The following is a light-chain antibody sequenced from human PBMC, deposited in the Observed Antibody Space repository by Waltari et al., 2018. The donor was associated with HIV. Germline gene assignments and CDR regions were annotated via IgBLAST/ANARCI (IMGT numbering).Light chain of an antibody. Sequence: EIVLTQSPGTLSLSAGERATLSCRASQSVSSSYLAWYQLKPGQAPRLLVYGASSRAADIPDRFSGSGSGTYVTLTIRRLEPEDSAVYYCQQYGSSPRTFGQGTKLGSK. J-gene: IGKJ2*01. CDR3: QQYGSSPRT. CDR1: QSVSSSY. CDR2: GAS. V-gene: IGKV3-20*01.